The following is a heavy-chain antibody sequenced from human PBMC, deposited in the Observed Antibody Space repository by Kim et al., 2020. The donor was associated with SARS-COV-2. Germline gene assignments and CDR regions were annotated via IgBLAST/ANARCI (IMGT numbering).Heavy chain of an antibody. D-gene: IGHD6-13*01. CDR3: ARGRPGIAAAGTSDY. V-gene: IGHV3-11*04. Sequence: ASVKGRFTISRDNAKNSLYLQMNSLRAEDTAVYYCARGRPGIAAAGTSDYWGQGTLVTVSS. J-gene: IGHJ4*02.